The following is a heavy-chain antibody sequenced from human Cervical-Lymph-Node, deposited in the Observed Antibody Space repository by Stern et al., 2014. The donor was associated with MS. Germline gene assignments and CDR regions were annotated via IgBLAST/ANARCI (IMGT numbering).Heavy chain of an antibody. CDR3: ARLVLRFLEWLSHDAFDI. CDR2: IIPIFGTA. J-gene: IGHJ3*02. Sequence: VQLVESGAEVKTPGSSGKVSCKASGGTFSSYAISWVRQAPGQGLEWMGGIIPIFGTANYAQKFQGRVTITADESTITAYMELSSLRSEDTAVYYCARLVLRFLEWLSHDAFDIWGQGTMVTVSS. V-gene: IGHV1-69*01. CDR1: GGTFSSYA. D-gene: IGHD3-3*01.